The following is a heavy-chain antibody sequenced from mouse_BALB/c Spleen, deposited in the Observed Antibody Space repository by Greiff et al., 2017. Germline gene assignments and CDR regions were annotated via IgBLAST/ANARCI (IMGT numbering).Heavy chain of an antibody. D-gene: IGHD2-14*01. V-gene: IGHV5-17*02. J-gene: IGHJ4*01. CDR2: ISSGSSTI. Sequence: EVQLVESGGGLVKPGGSLKLSCAASGFTFSSYAMSWVRQTPEKRLEWVASISSGSSTIYYADTVKGRFTISRDNPKNTLFLQMTSLRSEDTAMYYCARGYRYSMDYWGQGTSVTVSS. CDR1: GFTFSSYA. CDR3: ARGYRYSMDY.